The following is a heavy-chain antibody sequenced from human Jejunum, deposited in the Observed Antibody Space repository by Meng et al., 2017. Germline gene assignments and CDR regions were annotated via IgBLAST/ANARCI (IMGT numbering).Heavy chain of an antibody. D-gene: IGHD5-18*01. J-gene: IGHJ4*02. V-gene: IGHV4-61*01. CDR3: ARGSRGYSYG. CDR2: IYYGGTT. CDR1: GGAVSSGSYY. Sequence: QVQLQESGPGLVRPSETPSLTCTVSGGAVSSGSYYWSWIRQPPGKGLEWIGYIYYGGTTNYNPSLKSRVTISADTSKNQFSLKLSSVTAADTAVYYCARGSRGYSYGWGQGTLVTVSS.